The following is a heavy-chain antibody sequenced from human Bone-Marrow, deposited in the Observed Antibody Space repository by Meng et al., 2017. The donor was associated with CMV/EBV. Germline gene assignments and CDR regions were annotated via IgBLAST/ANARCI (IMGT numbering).Heavy chain of an antibody. CDR1: GGSVSSGSYY. CDR3: ARGLVVPAAQPNHYYYYGMDV. J-gene: IGHJ6*02. V-gene: IGHV4-61*01. CDR2: IYYSGST. Sequence: GSLRLSCTVSGGSVSSGSYYWSWIRQPPGKGLEWIGYIYYSGSTNYNPSLKSRVTISVDKSKNQFSLKLSSVTAADTAVYYCARGLVVPAAQPNHYYYYGMDVWGQGTTVTVS. D-gene: IGHD2-2*01.